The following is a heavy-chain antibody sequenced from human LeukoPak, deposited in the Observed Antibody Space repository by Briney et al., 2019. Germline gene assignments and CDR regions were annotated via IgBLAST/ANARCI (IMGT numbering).Heavy chain of an antibody. CDR3: ARDFSGFWSGYYDY. V-gene: IGHV4-59*01. D-gene: IGHD3-3*01. CDR1: GGSFSGYY. Sequence: SETLSLTCAVYGGSFSGYYWSWIRQPPGKGLEGIGYIYYSGSTNYNPSLKSRVTISVDTSKNQFSLKLSSVTAADTAVYYCARDFSGFWSGYYDYWGQGTLVTVSS. J-gene: IGHJ4*02. CDR2: IYYSGST.